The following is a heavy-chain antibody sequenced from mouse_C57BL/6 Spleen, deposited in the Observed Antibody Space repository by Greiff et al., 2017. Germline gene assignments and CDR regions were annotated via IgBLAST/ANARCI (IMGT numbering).Heavy chain of an antibody. CDR2: INPSTGGT. CDR1: GYSFTGYY. V-gene: IGHV1-42*01. J-gene: IGHJ3*01. Sequence: DVQLQEPGPELVKPGASVKISCKASGYSFTGYYMNWVKQSPEQSLEWIGEINPSTGGTTYNQKFKAKATLTVDKSSSTAYMQLKSLTSEDSAVYYCARTGTSPFAYWGQGTLVTVSA. D-gene: IGHD4-1*01. CDR3: ARTGTSPFAY.